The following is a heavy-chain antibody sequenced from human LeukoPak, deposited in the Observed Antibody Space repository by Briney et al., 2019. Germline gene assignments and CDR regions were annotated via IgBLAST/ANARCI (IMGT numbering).Heavy chain of an antibody. J-gene: IGHJ6*03. CDR2: IKSKTDGGTT. V-gene: IGHV3-15*01. Sequence: GGSLRLSCAASGFTFSNAWMSWVRQAPGKGLEWVGRIKSKTDGGTTDYAAPVKGRFTISRDDSKNTLYLQMNSLKTEDTAVYYSTTLTRIAAAGFFSYYYYMDVWGKGTTVTVSS. CDR3: TTLTRIAAAGFFSYYYYMDV. D-gene: IGHD6-13*01. CDR1: GFTFSNAW.